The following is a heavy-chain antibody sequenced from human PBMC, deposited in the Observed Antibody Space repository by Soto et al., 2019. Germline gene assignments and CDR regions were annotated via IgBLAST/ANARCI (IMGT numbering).Heavy chain of an antibody. Sequence: QVELMESGGDVVQTGGSLRLSCAASGFTFGRFGMHWVRQGPGKGLEWVSFISYDGGNTEYEGSVKGRFIVSRDNSKNTLYLQMRSLRVEDTAVYFCAREVRANLDDFGDYEWFDPWGQGTLVTVSS. CDR3: AREVRANLDDFGDYEWFDP. J-gene: IGHJ5*02. CDR1: GFTFGRFG. D-gene: IGHD4-17*01. CDR2: ISYDGGNT. V-gene: IGHV3-30*03.